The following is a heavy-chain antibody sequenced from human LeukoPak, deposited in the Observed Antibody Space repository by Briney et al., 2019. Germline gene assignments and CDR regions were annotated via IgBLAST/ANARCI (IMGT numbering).Heavy chain of an antibody. D-gene: IGHD2-21*02. CDR1: GGSISSGGYY. V-gene: IGHV4-31*03. Sequence: SQTLSLTCTVSGGSISSGGYYWSWIRQHPGKGLEWIGYIYYSGSTYYNPSLKSRVTISVDTSKNQFSLKLSSVTAADTAVYYCARDLYCGGDCYFVDYWGQGTLVTDSS. J-gene: IGHJ4*02. CDR2: IYYSGST. CDR3: ARDLYCGGDCYFVDY.